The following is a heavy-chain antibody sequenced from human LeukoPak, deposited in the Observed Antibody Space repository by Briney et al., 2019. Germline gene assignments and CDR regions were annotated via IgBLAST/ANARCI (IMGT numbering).Heavy chain of an antibody. J-gene: IGHJ3*01. CDR3: AKWTEGGAFDS. D-gene: IGHD1-26*01. V-gene: IGHV4-59*01. Sequence: SETLSLTCTVSGGSISSYYWSWIRQPPGKGLEWIGYIYYSGSTNYNPSLKSRVTISVDTSKNQFSLKLSSVTAADTAVYYCAKWTEGGAFDSWGQGTMLIVSS. CDR2: IYYSGST. CDR1: GGSISSYY.